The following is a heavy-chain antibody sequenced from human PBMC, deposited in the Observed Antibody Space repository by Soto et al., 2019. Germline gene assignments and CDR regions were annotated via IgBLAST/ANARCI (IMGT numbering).Heavy chain of an antibody. CDR3: ATRYYCTNGVCHDAFDI. D-gene: IGHD2-8*01. V-gene: IGHV4-59*01. CDR2: IYYSGST. J-gene: IGHJ3*02. Sequence: PSETLSLTCTVSGGSISSYYWSWIRQPPGKGLEWIGYIYYSGSTNYNPSLKSRVTISVDTSKNQFSLKLSSVTAADTAVYYCATRYYCTNGVCHDAFDIWGQGTMVTV. CDR1: GGSISSYY.